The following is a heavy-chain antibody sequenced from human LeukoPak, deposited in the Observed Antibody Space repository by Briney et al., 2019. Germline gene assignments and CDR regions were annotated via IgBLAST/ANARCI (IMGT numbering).Heavy chain of an antibody. V-gene: IGHV3-74*01. Sequence: PGGSLRLSCAASGFTFSTYWMHWVRQGPGKGLVWVSRINGDGYSTSYADSVKGRFTISRDNAKNTLYLQMNSLGAEDTAVYYCARSCGTFDYWGQGTLVTVSS. CDR3: ARSCGTFDY. J-gene: IGHJ4*02. D-gene: IGHD1-14*01. CDR2: INGDGYST. CDR1: GFTFSTYW.